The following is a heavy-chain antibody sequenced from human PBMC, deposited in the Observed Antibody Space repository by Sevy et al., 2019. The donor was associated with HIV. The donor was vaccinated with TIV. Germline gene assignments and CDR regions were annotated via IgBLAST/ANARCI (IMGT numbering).Heavy chain of an antibody. D-gene: IGHD4-17*01. CDR2: IDVGSGNT. CDR1: GFTFTSSA. J-gene: IGHJ4*02. Sequence: ASVKVSCKASGFTFTSSAVQWVRQARGQRLEWIGWIDVGSGNTNYAQKFQERVTITRDMSTSTAYMELSSLRSEDTAVYYCAAASESTVTIGFDYWGQGTLVTVSS. CDR3: AAASESTVTIGFDY. V-gene: IGHV1-58*01.